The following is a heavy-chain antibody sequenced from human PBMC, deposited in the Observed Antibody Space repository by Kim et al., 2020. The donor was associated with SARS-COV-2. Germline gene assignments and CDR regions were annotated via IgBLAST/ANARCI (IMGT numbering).Heavy chain of an antibody. CDR3: ARGRGRNESGGDIDD. D-gene: IGHD2-21*01. J-gene: IGHJ4*02. Sequence: AAVKGRFTISRDNAKNSLYLKMNSLRAEDTAVYYCARGRGRNESGGDIDDWGQGTMVTVSS. V-gene: IGHV3-7*01.